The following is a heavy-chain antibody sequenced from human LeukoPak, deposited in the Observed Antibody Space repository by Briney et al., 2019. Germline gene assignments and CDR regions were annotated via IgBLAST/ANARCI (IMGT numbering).Heavy chain of an antibody. J-gene: IGHJ5*02. CDR1: GFTFSSYA. CDR3: ARERSYSSSWYELDP. CDR2: ISYDGSNK. V-gene: IGHV3-30-3*01. Sequence: GRSLRLSCAASGFTFSSYAMHWVRQAPSKGLEWVAVISYDGSNKYYADSVKGRFTISRDNSKNTLYLQMNSLRAEDTAVYYCARERSYSSSWYELDPWGQEPWSPSPQ. D-gene: IGHD6-13*01.